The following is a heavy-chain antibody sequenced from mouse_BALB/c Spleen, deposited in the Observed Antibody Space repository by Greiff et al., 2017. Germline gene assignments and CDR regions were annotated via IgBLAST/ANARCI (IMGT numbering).Heavy chain of an antibody. D-gene: IGHD2-2*01. CDR3: ARAGGYDGFAY. J-gene: IGHJ3*01. CDR1: GFTFSSYA. CDR2: ISSGGSYT. Sequence: EVQLQESGGGLVKPGGSLKLSCAASGFTFSSYAMSWVRQSPEKRLEWVAEISSGGSYTYYPDTVTGRFTISRDNAKNTLYLEMSSLRSEDTAMYYCARAGGYDGFAYWGQGTLVTVSA. V-gene: IGHV5-9-4*01.